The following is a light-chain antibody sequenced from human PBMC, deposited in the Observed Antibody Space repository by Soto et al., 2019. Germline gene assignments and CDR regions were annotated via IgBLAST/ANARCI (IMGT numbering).Light chain of an antibody. J-gene: IGLJ2*01. CDR3: CSYAVSSTFV. Sequence: QSALTQPASVSGSPGQSITISCTGTSSDVGSYNLVSWYQQHPGKAPRLMIFQDSKRPSGVSNRFSGSKSGNMASLTISGLQAEDEADYYCCSYAVSSTFVFGGGTKVTVL. V-gene: IGLV2-23*01. CDR1: SSDVGSYNL. CDR2: QDS.